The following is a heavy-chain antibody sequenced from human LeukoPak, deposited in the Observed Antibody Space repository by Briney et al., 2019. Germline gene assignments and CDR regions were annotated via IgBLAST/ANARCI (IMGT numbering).Heavy chain of an antibody. CDR2: ISLSGVA. D-gene: IGHD1-26*01. J-gene: IGHJ4*02. CDR1: GGSISSTNW. CDR3: SRESGAFSPFGY. V-gene: IGHV4-4*02. Sequence: SGTLSLTCGVSGGSISSTNWWSWVRQPPGQGLEWIGEISLSGVANYNPSLKSRVTMSLDRSKNHLSLTLTSVTAADAAVYYCSRESGAFSPFGYWGQGTLVTVSS.